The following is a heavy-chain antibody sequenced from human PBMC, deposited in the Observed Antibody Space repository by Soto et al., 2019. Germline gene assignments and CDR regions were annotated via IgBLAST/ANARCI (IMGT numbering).Heavy chain of an antibody. CDR3: ARPHFSSSYYFDY. J-gene: IGHJ4*02. CDR1: GGGFSGYT. CDR2: IIPILGIA. D-gene: IGHD6-13*01. Sequence: LVKGAWKAAGGGFSGYTSGWGRQAPGQGLEWMGRIIPILGIANYAQKFQGRVTITRDTSASTAYMELSSLRSEDTAVYYCARPHFSSSYYFDYWGQGTLVTVSS. V-gene: IGHV1-69*02.